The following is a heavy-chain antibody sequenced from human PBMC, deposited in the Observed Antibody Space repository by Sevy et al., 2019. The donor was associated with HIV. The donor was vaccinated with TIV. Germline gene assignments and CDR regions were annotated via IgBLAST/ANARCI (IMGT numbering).Heavy chain of an antibody. Sequence: GGSLRLSCAASGFTFSDYNMNWVRQAPGKGLEWVSFISSGSGFIYYADSVKGRFTISRDNAKNSLFLQMNSLRADDKAVYFCARDKTILEGRYGMDVWGQGTTVTVSS. J-gene: IGHJ6*02. CDR3: ARDKTILEGRYGMDV. CDR1: GFTFSDYN. V-gene: IGHV3-21*01. CDR2: ISSGSGFI. D-gene: IGHD3-3*01.